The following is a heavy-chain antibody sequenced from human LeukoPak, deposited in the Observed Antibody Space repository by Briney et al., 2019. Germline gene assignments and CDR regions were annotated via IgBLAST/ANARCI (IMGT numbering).Heavy chain of an antibody. V-gene: IGHV3-23*01. D-gene: IGHD3-10*01. CDR1: GFTFSSYG. CDR3: ASPGEVRAATYYYGMDV. J-gene: IGHJ6*02. CDR2: VSDSSRTDI. Sequence: GGSLRLSCAASGFTFSSYGMSWVRQAPGQGLDWVSSVSDSSRTDIRYADSVKGRFTISRDNSKNTLYLQMNSLRAEDTAVYYCASPGEVRAATYYYGMDVWGQGTTVTVSS.